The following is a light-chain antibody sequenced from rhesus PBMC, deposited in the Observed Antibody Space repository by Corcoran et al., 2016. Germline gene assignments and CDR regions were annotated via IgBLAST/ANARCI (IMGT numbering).Light chain of an antibody. V-gene: IGKV3-42*03. CDR3: QRYDDWPYS. J-gene: IGKJ2*01. CDR1: QSVGSR. Sequence: ETVMMQSPATLSLSPGERATLSCRASQSVGSRLAWYQQKPGQAPRLLIYYSSTRATGIPDRFSGSGSGTECTLTISGLDPEDIGVYFCQRYDDWPYSFGQGTKVEIK. CDR2: YSS.